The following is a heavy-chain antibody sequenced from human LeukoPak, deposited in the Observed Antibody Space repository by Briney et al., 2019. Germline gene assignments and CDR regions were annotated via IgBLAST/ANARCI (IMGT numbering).Heavy chain of an antibody. V-gene: IGHV1-46*01. CDR3: ARDRGGNWFDP. CDR2: INPSGGST. D-gene: IGHD3-10*01. CDR1: GYTFTSYY. Sequence: ASVKVSCKASGYTFTSYYMHWARQAPGQGLEWMGIINPSGGSTSYAQKFQGRVTMTRDTSTSTVYMELSSLRSEDTAVYYCARDRGGNWFDPWGQGTLVTVSS. J-gene: IGHJ5*02.